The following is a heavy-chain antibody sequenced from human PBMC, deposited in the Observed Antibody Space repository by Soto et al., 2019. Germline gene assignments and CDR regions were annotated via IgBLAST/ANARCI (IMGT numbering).Heavy chain of an antibody. CDR1: GFTFSSYS. J-gene: IGHJ6*02. D-gene: IGHD2-21*01. Sequence: EVQLVESGGGLVQPGGSLRLSCAASGFTFSSYSMNWVRQAPGKGLEWVSYISSGSSTIYYADSVKGRVTISRDNAKNSLYLQMNSLRDEDTAVYYCARRIEGYYYYGMDVWGQGTTVTVSS. CDR3: ARRIEGYYYYGMDV. CDR2: ISSGSSTI. V-gene: IGHV3-48*02.